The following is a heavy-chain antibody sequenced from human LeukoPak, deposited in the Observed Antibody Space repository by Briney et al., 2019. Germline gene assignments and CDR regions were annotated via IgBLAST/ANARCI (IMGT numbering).Heavy chain of an antibody. CDR1: GGTFSSYA. V-gene: IGHV1-69*04. CDR2: IIPIFGIA. CDR3: ARMLSDGDYDDY. J-gene: IGHJ4*02. D-gene: IGHD4-17*01. Sequence: SVKVSCKASGGTFSSYAISWVRQAPGQGFEWMGRIIPIFGIANYAQKFQGRVTITADKSTSTAYMELSSLRSEDTAVYYCARMLSDGDYDDYWGQGTLVTVSS.